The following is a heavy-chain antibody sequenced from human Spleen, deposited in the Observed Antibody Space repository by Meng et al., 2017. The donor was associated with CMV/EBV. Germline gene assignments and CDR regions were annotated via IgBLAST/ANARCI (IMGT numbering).Heavy chain of an antibody. V-gene: IGHV3-7*01. CDR3: ARVQKYQLLSRGAMDV. D-gene: IGHD2-2*01. CDR1: GFTFSSYW. CDR2: IKQDGSEK. Sequence: GGSLRLSCAASGFTFSSYWMSWVRQAPGKGLEWVANIKQDGSEKYYVDSVKGRFNISRDNAKNSLYLQMNSLRAEDTAVYYCARVQKYQLLSRGAMDVWGQGTTVTVSS. J-gene: IGHJ6*02.